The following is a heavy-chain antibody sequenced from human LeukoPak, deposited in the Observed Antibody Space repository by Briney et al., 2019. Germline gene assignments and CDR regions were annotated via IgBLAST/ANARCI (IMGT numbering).Heavy chain of an antibody. CDR3: AREIGMGAFDYYYYGMDV. CDR1: GYTFTNYY. Sequence: ALVKVSCKASGYTFTNYYMHWVRQAPGQGLEWMGIINPSGGSTSYAQKFQGRVTMTRDTSTSTVYMELSSLRSEDTAVYYCAREIGMGAFDYYYYGMDVWGQGTTVTVSS. J-gene: IGHJ6*02. D-gene: IGHD3-16*01. CDR2: INPSGGST. V-gene: IGHV1-46*01.